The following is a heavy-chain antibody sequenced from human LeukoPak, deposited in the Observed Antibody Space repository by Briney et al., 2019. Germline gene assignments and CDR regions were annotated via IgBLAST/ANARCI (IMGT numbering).Heavy chain of an antibody. D-gene: IGHD6-19*01. J-gene: IGHJ6*03. V-gene: IGHV4-38-2*01. CDR2: INHSGST. CDR3: ASLYSSGWSPPRYYYIDV. CDR1: GYSISSGYY. Sequence: SETLSLTCAVSGYSISSGYYWGWIRQPPGKALEWIGEINHSGSTNYNPSLKSRVTISVDTSKNQFSLKLSSVTAADTAVYYCASLYSSGWSPPRYYYIDVWGKGTTVTLSS.